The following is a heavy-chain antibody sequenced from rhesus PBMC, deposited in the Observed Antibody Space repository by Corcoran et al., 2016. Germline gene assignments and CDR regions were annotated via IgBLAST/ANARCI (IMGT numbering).Heavy chain of an antibody. CDR1: GGSISGYYY. V-gene: IGHV4-143*01. Sequence: QVQLQESGPGLVKPSETLSLTCTVSGGSISGYYYWSWIRQPPGKGLEWIGGIYGNSARTNYNPSLKSRVTISKDTSKNQVSLKLSSVTASDTAVYYCARRGIAGTTSYFDYWGQGVLVTVSS. CDR2: IYGNSART. D-gene: IGHD1-20*01. CDR3: ARRGIAGTTSYFDY. J-gene: IGHJ4*01.